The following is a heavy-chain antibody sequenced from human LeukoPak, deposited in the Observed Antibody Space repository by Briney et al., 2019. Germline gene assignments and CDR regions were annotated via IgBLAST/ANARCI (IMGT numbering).Heavy chain of an antibody. D-gene: IGHD3-10*01. J-gene: IGHJ4*02. CDR2: ISAYNGNT. Sequence: GASVKVSCKASGYSFTGYYMHWVRQAPGQGLEWMGWISAYNGNTNYAQKLQGRVTMTTDTSTSTAYMELRSLRSDDTAVYYCARGYYYGSGSYYVEDYWGQGTLVTVSS. CDR1: GYSFTGYY. CDR3: ARGYYYGSGSYYVEDY. V-gene: IGHV1-18*04.